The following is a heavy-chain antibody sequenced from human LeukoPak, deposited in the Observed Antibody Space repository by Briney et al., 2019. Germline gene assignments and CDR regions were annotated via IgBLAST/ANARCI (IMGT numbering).Heavy chain of an antibody. CDR2: ISGSGGST. Sequence: GGSLRLSCAASGFTFSNYAMSWVRQPPGKGLEWVSAISGSGGSTYYADSVKGRFTISRDNSKNTLYLQMNSLRAEDTAVYYCAKSTSSGWYLFGYWGQGTLVTVSS. CDR3: AKSTSSGWYLFGY. V-gene: IGHV3-23*01. CDR1: GFTFSNYA. J-gene: IGHJ4*02. D-gene: IGHD6-19*01.